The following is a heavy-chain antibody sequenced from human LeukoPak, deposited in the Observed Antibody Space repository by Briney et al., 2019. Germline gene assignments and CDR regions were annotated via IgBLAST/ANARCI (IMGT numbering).Heavy chain of an antibody. CDR3: ARLAAAGVDY. V-gene: IGHV4-38-2*01. J-gene: IGHJ4*02. D-gene: IGHD6-13*01. Sequence: SETLSLTCAVSGYSISSGSYWGWIRQPPGKGLEWIGSIYHSGSTYYNPSLKSRVTISVDTSKNQFSLKLSSVTAADTAVYYCARLAAAGVDYWGQGTLVTVSS. CDR1: GYSISSGSY. CDR2: IYHSGST.